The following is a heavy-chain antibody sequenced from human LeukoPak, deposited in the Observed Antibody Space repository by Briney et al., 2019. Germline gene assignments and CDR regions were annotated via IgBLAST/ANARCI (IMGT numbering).Heavy chain of an antibody. Sequence: GGSLRLSCAASGFTFSGSAMHWVRQASGKGLEWVGRIRSKANSYATAYAASVKGRFTISRDDSKNTAYLQMNSLKTEDTAVYYCTRSRYYDILTGYSSYYMDVGGKGTTVTVSS. CDR2: IRSKANSYAT. CDR3: TRSRYYDILTGYSSYYMDV. D-gene: IGHD3-9*01. J-gene: IGHJ6*03. V-gene: IGHV3-73*01. CDR1: GFTFSGSA.